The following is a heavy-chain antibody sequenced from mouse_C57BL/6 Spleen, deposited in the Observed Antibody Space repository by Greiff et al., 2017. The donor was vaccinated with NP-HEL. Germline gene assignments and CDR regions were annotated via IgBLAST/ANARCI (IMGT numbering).Heavy chain of an antibody. D-gene: IGHD1-1*01. CDR1: GYAFSSYW. V-gene: IGHV1-80*01. J-gene: IGHJ1*03. CDR3: SRVEYYYSSSPWYFDV. Sequence: VQLQQSGAELVKPGASVKISCKASGYAFSSYWMNWVKQRPGKGLEWLGQIYPGDGDTNYNGKFKGKATLTEDKSSSTAYMQLSSLTSEDSAVYYCSRVEYYYSSSPWYFDVWGTGTTVTVSS. CDR2: IYPGDGDT.